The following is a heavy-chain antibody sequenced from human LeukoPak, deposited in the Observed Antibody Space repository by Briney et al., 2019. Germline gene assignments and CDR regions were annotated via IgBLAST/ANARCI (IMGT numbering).Heavy chain of an antibody. J-gene: IGHJ5*01. Sequence: GGSLRLSCAASGFTVSSNFKNWVRQAPGKGLEWVSIIYSDGTTYYAESVKGRFTISRGNSKNTLYLQMNSLRAEDTAVYYCARDPAGSVGWYDCWGQGTLVTVSS. CDR2: IYSDGTT. CDR1: GFTVSSNF. V-gene: IGHV3-53*01. CDR3: ARDPAGSVGWYDC. D-gene: IGHD2-15*01.